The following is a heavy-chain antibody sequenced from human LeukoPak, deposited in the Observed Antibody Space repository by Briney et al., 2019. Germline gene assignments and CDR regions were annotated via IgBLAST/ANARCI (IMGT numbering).Heavy chain of an antibody. CDR3: TYYYDSSGSHPTRNFDY. CDR1: GFTLSNAW. Sequence: PGGSLRLSCAASGFTLSNAWMSWVRQAPGKGLEWAGRIKSKTAGGTTDFAAPVKGRFTISRDDSKNTLHLEMNSLKTEDTAVYYCTYYYDSSGSHPTRNFDYWGQGTLVTVSS. CDR2: IKSKTAGGTT. V-gene: IGHV3-15*01. J-gene: IGHJ4*02. D-gene: IGHD3-22*01.